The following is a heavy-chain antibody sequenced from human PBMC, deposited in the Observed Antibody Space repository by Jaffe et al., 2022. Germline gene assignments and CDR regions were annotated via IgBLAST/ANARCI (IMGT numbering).Heavy chain of an antibody. CDR3: ARVKGYYDSSGYLSHYYYYYYMDV. CDR1: GGSISSYY. Sequence: QVQLQESGPGLVKPSETLSLTCTVSGGSISSYYWSWIRQPPGKGLEWIGYIYYSGSTNYNPSLKSRVTISVDTSKNQFSLKLSSVTAADTAVYYCARVKGYYDSSGYLSHYYYYYYMDVWGKGTTVTVSS. V-gene: IGHV4-59*01. D-gene: IGHD3-22*01. J-gene: IGHJ6*03. CDR2: IYYSGST.